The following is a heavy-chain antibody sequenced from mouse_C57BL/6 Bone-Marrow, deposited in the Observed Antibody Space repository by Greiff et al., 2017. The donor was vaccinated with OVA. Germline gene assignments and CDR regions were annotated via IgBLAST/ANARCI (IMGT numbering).Heavy chain of an antibody. J-gene: IGHJ3*01. D-gene: IGHD2-1*01. Sequence: QVQLQQPGAELVKPGASVKMSCKASGYTFTSYWITWVKQRPGQGLEWIGDIYPGSGSTNYNEKFKSKATLTVDTSSSTAYMQLSSLTSEDSAVYYCAREGPIYYGNYFTSWLAYWGQGTLVTVSA. CDR2: IYPGSGST. CDR1: GYTFTSYW. V-gene: IGHV1-55*01. CDR3: AREGPIYYGNYFTSWLAY.